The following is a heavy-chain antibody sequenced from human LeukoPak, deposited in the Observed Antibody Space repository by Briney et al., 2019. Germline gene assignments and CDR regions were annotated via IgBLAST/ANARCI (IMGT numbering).Heavy chain of an antibody. CDR1: GGSINSYF. CDR3: ARDHEEGLYMDV. CDR2: IYYSGRT. J-gene: IGHJ6*03. Sequence: PSETLSLTCTVSGGSINSYFWSWIRQPPGKRLEWIGYIYYSGRTKYNPSLKNRVTMTVDTSKNQFSLNLRSVAAADTAIYYCARDHEEGLYMDVWGNGTTVTVSS. V-gene: IGHV4-59*01.